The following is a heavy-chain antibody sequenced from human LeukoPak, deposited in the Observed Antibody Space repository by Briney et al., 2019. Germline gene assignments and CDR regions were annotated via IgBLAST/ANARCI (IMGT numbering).Heavy chain of an antibody. V-gene: IGHV4-34*01. Sequence: NPSETLSLTCAVYGGSFSGYYWSWIRQPPEKRLEWIGEISHSGSTNYNPSLKSRVTISVDTSKNQFSLKLSSVTAADTAVYYCARVPGGSSSWYRDWFDSWGRGTLVTVSP. CDR1: GGSFSGYY. CDR2: ISHSGST. D-gene: IGHD6-13*01. J-gene: IGHJ5*01. CDR3: ARVPGGSSSWYRDWFDS.